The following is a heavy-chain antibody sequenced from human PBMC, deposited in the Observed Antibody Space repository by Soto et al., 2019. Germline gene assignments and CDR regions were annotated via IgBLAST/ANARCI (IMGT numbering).Heavy chain of an antibody. V-gene: IGHV4-31*03. CDR3: ARNGAGTVLGGYYYYYGMDV. Sequence: SETLSLTCTVSGGSISSGGYYWSWIRQHPGKGLEWIGYIYYSGSTYYNPSLKSRVTISVDTSKNQFSLKLSSVTAADTAVYYCARNGAGTVLGGYYYYYGMDVWGQGTPVTVSS. CDR1: GGSISSGGYY. D-gene: IGHD1-7*01. J-gene: IGHJ6*02. CDR2: IYYSGST.